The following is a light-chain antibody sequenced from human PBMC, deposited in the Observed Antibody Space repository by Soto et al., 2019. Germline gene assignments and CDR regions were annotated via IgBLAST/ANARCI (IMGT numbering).Light chain of an antibody. CDR3: QQSYTTPLT. V-gene: IGKV1-39*01. J-gene: IGKJ4*01. CDR1: QNINNY. Sequence: DVQVTLSPSSLSASVGDRVTITCRASQNINNYLNWYQQKPGKAPKLLISVESNLQSGVPSRFSGSGSGTDFTLTISSLQPEDSATYYCQQSYTTPLTFGGGTKVDIK. CDR2: VES.